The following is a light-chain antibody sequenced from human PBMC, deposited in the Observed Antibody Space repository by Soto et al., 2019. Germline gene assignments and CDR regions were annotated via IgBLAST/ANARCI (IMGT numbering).Light chain of an antibody. CDR3: QQYGSSQGFT. V-gene: IGKV3-20*01. CDR1: QSVSSSY. Sequence: EIVLTQSPGTLSLSPGERATLSCRASQSVSSSYLAWYQQKPGQAPRLLIYGASSRATGIPDRFSGSGSGTDFTLTISKPEPEDIAVYYCQQYGSSQGFTFGPGTKVDIK. J-gene: IGKJ3*01. CDR2: GAS.